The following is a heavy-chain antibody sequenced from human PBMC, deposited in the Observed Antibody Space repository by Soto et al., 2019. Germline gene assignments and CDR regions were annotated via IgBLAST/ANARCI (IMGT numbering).Heavy chain of an antibody. Sequence: SETLSLTCTVSGGSISSSSYYWGWIRQPPGKGLEWIGSIYYSGSTYYNPSLKSRVTISVDTSKNQFSLKLSSVTAADTAVYYCARHLVTGDSTIFGYWGQGTLVTVSS. D-gene: IGHD3-3*01. CDR2: IYYSGST. CDR3: ARHLVTGDSTIFGY. J-gene: IGHJ4*02. V-gene: IGHV4-39*01. CDR1: GGSISSSSYY.